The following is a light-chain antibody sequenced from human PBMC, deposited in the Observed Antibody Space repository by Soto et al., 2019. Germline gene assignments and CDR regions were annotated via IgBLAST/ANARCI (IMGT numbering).Light chain of an antibody. V-gene: IGLV2-8*01. CDR1: SSDVGGYNY. Sequence: QSVLTQPPSASGSPGQSVAISCSGTSSDVGGYNYVSWYQQHPGKAPKLMIYEVNKRPSGVPDRFSGSKSGNTASLTVSGLQAEDEADCYCSSYAGSSNAFGTGTKVTVL. CDR3: SSYAGSSNA. CDR2: EVN. J-gene: IGLJ1*01.